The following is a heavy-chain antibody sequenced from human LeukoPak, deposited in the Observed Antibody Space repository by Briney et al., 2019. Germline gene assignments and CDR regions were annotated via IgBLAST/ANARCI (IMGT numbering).Heavy chain of an antibody. J-gene: IGHJ6*02. D-gene: IGHD6-19*01. CDR1: GFTFSSYS. CDR3: ARDFSGIAVAGHYGIDV. CDR2: ISSSSSTM. Sequence: GGSLRLSCAASGFTFSSYSMNWVRQAPGKGLEWVSYISSSSSTMNNADSVKGRFTISRDNAKNSLYLQMNSLRAEDTAVYYCARDFSGIAVAGHYGIDVWGQGTTVTVSS. V-gene: IGHV3-48*04.